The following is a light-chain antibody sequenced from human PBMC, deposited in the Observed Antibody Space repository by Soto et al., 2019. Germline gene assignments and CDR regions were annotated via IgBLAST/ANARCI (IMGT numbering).Light chain of an antibody. V-gene: IGKV3-15*01. Sequence: ETLMTQSPVTLSVSPGERVTLSCRASQSVTINLAWYHQKPGQAPRLLIYGASTRATGIPARFTGSGSGTEFTLSISSLQSEDFGIYYCQQYNNWPQTFGQGTKGDIK. CDR1: QSVTIN. CDR2: GAS. J-gene: IGKJ1*01. CDR3: QQYNNWPQT.